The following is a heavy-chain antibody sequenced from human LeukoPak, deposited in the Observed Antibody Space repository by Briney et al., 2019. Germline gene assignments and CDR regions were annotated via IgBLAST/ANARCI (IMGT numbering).Heavy chain of an antibody. Sequence: GGSLRLSCAASGFTFSNYAMSWVRRAPGKGLEWVSAISGRPSYADSVKGRFTISRDNSKNTLYLQVNSLRAEDTAVYYCAEALDYWYFDYWGQGTLVTVSS. CDR1: GFTFSNYA. D-gene: IGHD2/OR15-2a*01. V-gene: IGHV3-23*01. CDR3: AEALDYWYFDY. J-gene: IGHJ4*02. CDR2: ISGRP.